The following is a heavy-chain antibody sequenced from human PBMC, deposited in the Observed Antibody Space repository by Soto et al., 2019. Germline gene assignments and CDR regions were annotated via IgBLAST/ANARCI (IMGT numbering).Heavy chain of an antibody. Sequence: GGSLRLSCAASGFTFDDYAMHWVRQAPGKGLEWVSGISWNSGSIGYADSVKGRFTISRDNAKNSLYLQMNSLRAEDTALYYCAKDGGELELLGDAFDIWGQGTMVTVSS. V-gene: IGHV3-9*01. CDR1: GFTFDDYA. J-gene: IGHJ3*02. D-gene: IGHD1-7*01. CDR3: AKDGGELELLGDAFDI. CDR2: ISWNSGSI.